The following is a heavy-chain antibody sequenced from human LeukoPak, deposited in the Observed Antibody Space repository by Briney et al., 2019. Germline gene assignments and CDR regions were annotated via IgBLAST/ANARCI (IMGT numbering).Heavy chain of an antibody. CDR2: IYTSVTA. CDR1: GGSITSYY. D-gene: IGHD6-6*01. CDR3: ARLKLPMDAFAI. J-gene: IGHJ3*02. V-gene: IGHV4-4*09. Sequence: SETLSLTSTVSGGSITSYYCSCVRQPPGTGLESMGYIYTSVTANYNPSINPPITISVYTSTSQFSLKLSSVTAADTPVYYCARLKLPMDAFAIWGQGTMVTVSS.